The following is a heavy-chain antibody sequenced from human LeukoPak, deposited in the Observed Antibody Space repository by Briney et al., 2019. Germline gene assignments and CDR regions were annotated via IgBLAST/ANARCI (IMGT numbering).Heavy chain of an antibody. CDR1: GGSISSYY. CDR2: IYYSGST. CDR3: ARSGVWYCSGGSCSYYYYGMDV. Sequence: SETLSLTCTVSGGSISSYYWSWIRQPPGKGLEWIGYIYYSGSTNYNPSLKSRVTISVDTSKNQFTLKLSSVTAADTAVYYCARSGVWYCSGGSCSYYYYGMDVWGQGTTVTVSS. D-gene: IGHD2-15*01. V-gene: IGHV4-59*01. J-gene: IGHJ6*02.